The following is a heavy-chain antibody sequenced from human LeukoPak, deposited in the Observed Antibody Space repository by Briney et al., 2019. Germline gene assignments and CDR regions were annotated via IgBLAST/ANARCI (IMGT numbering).Heavy chain of an antibody. CDR2: INPNSGGT. CDR3: ARYCSSTSCSPTSDAFDI. D-gene: IGHD2-2*01. V-gene: IGHV1-2*02. J-gene: IGHJ3*02. CDR1: GYTFTGYY. Sequence: GASVKVSCKASGYTFTGYYMHWVRQAPGQGLEWMGWINPNSGGTNYAQKFQGRVTMTRDTSISTAYMELSRLRSDDTAVYYCARYCSSTSCSPTSDAFDIWGQGTMVTVSS.